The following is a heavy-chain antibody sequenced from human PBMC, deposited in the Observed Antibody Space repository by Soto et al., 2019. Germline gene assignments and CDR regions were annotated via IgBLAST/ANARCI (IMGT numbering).Heavy chain of an antibody. J-gene: IGHJ4*02. V-gene: IGHV4-59*01. CDR2: IYYSGST. CDR1: GFTISSYY. CDR3: ARAGFGELSP. D-gene: IGHD3-10*01. Sequence: PSETLSLTCTVSGFTISSYYWSWIRQPPGKGLEWIGYIYYSGSTNYNPSLKSRVTISVDTSKNQFSLKLSSVTAADTAVYYCARAGFGELSPWGQGTLVTVSS.